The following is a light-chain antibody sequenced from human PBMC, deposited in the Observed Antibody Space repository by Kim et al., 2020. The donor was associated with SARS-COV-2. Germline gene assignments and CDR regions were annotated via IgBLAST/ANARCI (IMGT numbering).Light chain of an antibody. CDR1: SRDVGSYNR. CDR3: SSYTSSNTVV. CDR2: EVS. J-gene: IGLJ2*01. Sequence: GQAATHSCTGTSRDVGSYNRVSWYQQPPGTAPKVMIYEVSNRPSGVPDRFSGSKSGNTASLTISGLQAEDEADYYCSSYTSSNTVVFGGGTQLTVL. V-gene: IGLV2-18*02.